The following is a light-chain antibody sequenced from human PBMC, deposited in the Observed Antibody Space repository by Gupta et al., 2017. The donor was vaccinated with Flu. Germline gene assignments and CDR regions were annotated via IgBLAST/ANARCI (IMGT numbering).Light chain of an antibody. CDR2: WAS. Sequence: SLGERATINCKSSQSVLYSSNNKNYLAWYQHKPGQPPKLLIYWASTRESGVPDRFNGSGSGTDFTLTISSLQAEDVAVYYCQQYDSTPWTFGQGTKVEIK. CDR1: QSVLYSSNNKNY. J-gene: IGKJ1*01. V-gene: IGKV4-1*01. CDR3: QQYDSTPWT.